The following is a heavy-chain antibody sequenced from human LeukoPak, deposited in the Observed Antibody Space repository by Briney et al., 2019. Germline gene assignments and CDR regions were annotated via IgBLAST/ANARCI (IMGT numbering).Heavy chain of an antibody. CDR2: IYPGDSDT. D-gene: IGHD1-1*01. V-gene: IGHV5-51*01. CDR3: VSLTRYPYYYYMDV. CDR1: GYSFTSYW. Sequence: GESLKISCKGSGYSFTSYWIGWVRQVPGKGLEWVGIIYPGDSDTRYSPSFQGQVTISTDKSISTAYLQWSSLEASDTAMYYCVSLTRYPYYYYMDVWGKGTTVTVSS. J-gene: IGHJ6*03.